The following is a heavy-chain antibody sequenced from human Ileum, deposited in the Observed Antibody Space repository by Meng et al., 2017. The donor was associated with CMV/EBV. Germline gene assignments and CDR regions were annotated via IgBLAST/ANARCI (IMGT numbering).Heavy chain of an antibody. D-gene: IGHD6-6*01. Sequence: SGASDSSGNYYWSWIRQAPGKGLEWIGYISNNGNTNYNPSLKSRVTMSEDTSKNQFFLKLLSLTAADTAVYYCARGVGMMTRRAWFDPWGQGTLVTVSS. J-gene: IGHJ5*02. CDR2: ISNNGNT. CDR3: ARGVGMMTRRAWFDP. V-gene: IGHV4-61*01. CDR1: GASDSSGNYY.